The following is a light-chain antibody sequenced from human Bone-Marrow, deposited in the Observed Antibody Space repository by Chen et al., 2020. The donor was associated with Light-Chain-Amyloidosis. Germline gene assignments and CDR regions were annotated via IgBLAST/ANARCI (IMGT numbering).Light chain of an antibody. V-gene: IGKV3-15*01. J-gene: IGKJ1*01. CDR1: QSVGKK. Sequence: EIVMTQSPATLSVSPGESATLSCRASQSVGKKLAWDQQTPGQAPRLLIYDIITRATGIPARFSGSGSGTEFTLSISGLQSEDFAVYFCQHYKNWPPTFGQGTKVEIK. CDR3: QHYKNWPPT. CDR2: DII.